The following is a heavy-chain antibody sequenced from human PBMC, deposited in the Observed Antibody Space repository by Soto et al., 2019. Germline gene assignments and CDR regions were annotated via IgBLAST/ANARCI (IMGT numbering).Heavy chain of an antibody. CDR1: GFTFSSYS. J-gene: IGHJ4*02. V-gene: IGHV3-23*01. D-gene: IGHD2-15*01. CDR2: ISGSGVST. CDR3: AKKLGYCSGGSCYFDY. Sequence: GGSLRLSGAASGFTFSSYSISWVRQAPWKGLEWVSAISGSGVSTYYADSVKGQFTISRDNSKNTLYLQMNSLRAEDTAVYYCAKKLGYCSGGSCYFDYWGQGTLVTFSS.